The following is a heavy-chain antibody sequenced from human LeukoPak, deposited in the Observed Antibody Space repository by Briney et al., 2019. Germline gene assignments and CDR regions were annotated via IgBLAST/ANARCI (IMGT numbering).Heavy chain of an antibody. D-gene: IGHD3-16*02. CDR1: GYTFTSYY. J-gene: IGHJ4*02. CDR2: INPSGGST. V-gene: IGHV1-46*01. CDR3: ARDNDYVWGSYRYPGY. Sequence: ASVMVSYKASGYTFTSYYMHWVRQAPGQGLEWMGIINPSGGSTSYAQKFQGRVTMTTDPSTSTAHMELRSLRSDDTAVYYCARDNDYVWGSYRYPGYWGQGTLVTVPS.